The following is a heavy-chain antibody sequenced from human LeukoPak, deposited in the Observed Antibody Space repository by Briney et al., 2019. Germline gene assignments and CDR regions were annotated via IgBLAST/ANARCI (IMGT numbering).Heavy chain of an antibody. J-gene: IGHJ4*02. D-gene: IGHD3-22*01. CDR1: GFTFSSYW. Sequence: PGGCLRLSCAAAGFTFSSYWISWVRQPAGKGLEWVANIKQDGSEKYYVASVKGRFTISRDKAKNSLYLQMNSLRAEDTAVYYCARDGGAYYYASSGYDYWGQGTLVTVSS. V-gene: IGHV3-7*03. CDR2: IKQDGSEK. CDR3: ARDGGAYYYASSGYDY.